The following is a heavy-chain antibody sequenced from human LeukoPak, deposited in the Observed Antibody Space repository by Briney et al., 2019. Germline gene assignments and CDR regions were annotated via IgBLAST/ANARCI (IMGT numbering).Heavy chain of an antibody. J-gene: IGHJ6*02. CDR1: GFTVGSNY. Sequence: GGSLRLSCAASGFTVGSNYMSWVRQAPGKGLEWVSVIYSGGSTYYADSVKGRFTISRDNSKNTLYLQMNSLRAEDTAVYYCARDVGYDILTVYGMDVWGQGTTVTVSS. CDR2: IYSGGST. CDR3: ARDVGYDILTVYGMDV. V-gene: IGHV3-53*01. D-gene: IGHD3-9*01.